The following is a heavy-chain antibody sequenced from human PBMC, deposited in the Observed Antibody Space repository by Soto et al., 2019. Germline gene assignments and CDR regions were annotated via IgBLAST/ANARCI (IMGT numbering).Heavy chain of an antibody. CDR2: IYHSGST. CDR3: AREGSLRGSSYYYFDY. D-gene: IGHD3-10*01. J-gene: IGHJ4*02. V-gene: IGHV4-4*02. Sequence: SETLSLTCAVSGGSISSSKWWRWVRQHPGKGLEWIGEIYHSGSTNYNPSLKSRVTISVDKSKNQFSLKLSSVTAADTAVYYCAREGSLRGSSYYYFDYWGQGTLVTVS. CDR1: GGSISSSKW.